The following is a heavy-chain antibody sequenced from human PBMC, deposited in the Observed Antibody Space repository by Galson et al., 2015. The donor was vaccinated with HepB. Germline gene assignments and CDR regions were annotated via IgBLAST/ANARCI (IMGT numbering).Heavy chain of an antibody. CDR2: ISYDGSNK. D-gene: IGHD6-13*01. CDR3: AKDRNSSWWSTCKYYFYYYARDG. J-gene: IGHJ6*02. V-gene: IGHV3-30*18. CDR1: GFTFSCYG. Sequence: SLRLSCAASGFTFSCYGMHWVRQAPGKGLEWVAVISYDGSNKYYADSVKGRFTISRDNSKNTLYLQMNSLRAEDTAVYYCAKDRNSSWWSTCKYYFYYYARDGWRQATTVTVTS.